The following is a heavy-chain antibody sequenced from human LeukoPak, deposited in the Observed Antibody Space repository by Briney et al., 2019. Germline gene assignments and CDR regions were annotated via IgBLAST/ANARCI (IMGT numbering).Heavy chain of an antibody. V-gene: IGHV3-7*01. Sequence: GGSLRLSCAGSGFIFSTHWMIWVRQAPGKGLEWVANIKQDGSEKYYVDSVKGRFTISRDNAKNSLYLQMNSLRAEDTAVYYCARDKIEGPTKLDYWGQGILVTVSS. D-gene: IGHD1-1*01. CDR3: ARDKIEGPTKLDY. J-gene: IGHJ4*02. CDR1: GFIFSTHW. CDR2: IKQDGSEK.